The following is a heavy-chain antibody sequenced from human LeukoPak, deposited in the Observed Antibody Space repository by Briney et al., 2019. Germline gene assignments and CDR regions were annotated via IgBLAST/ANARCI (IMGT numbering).Heavy chain of an antibody. J-gene: IGHJ4*02. V-gene: IGHV3-49*04. CDR1: GFTFGDYA. CDR3: TRERGSSAVAGTPDY. CDR2: IRSKAYGGTT. Sequence: GGSLRLSCTASGFTFGDYAMSWVRQAPGRGLEWVGLIRSKAYGGTTEYAASVKGRFTTSRDDSKSIAYLQMNSLKTEDTAVYYCTRERGSSAVAGTPDYWGQGTLLTVSS. D-gene: IGHD6-19*01.